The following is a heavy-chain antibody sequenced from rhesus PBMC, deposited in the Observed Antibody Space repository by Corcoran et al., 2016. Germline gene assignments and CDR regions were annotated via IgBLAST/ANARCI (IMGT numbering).Heavy chain of an antibody. Sequence: QVKLQQWGEGLVKPSETLSLTCAVYGGSISGYYYWSWIRQAPGKELEWIGNIDGNSARPTHNPSLIIRGTIAKDTAKNQFALKRSAVNAADTAGDYCARGGGYCSGGVCYACDYWGQGVLVTVSS. CDR2: IDGNSARP. CDR1: GGSISGYYY. D-gene: IGHD2-8*01. J-gene: IGHJ4*01. V-gene: IGHV4-73*01. CDR3: ARGGGYCSGGVCYACDY.